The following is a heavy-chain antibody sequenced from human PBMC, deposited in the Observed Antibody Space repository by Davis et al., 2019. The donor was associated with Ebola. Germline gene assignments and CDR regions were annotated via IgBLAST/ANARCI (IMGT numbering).Heavy chain of an antibody. V-gene: IGHV4-34*01. CDR3: ARGVGATTGWFDP. J-gene: IGHJ5*02. D-gene: IGHD1-26*01. Sequence: SRVTISVDTSKNQFSLKLSSVTAADTAVYYCARGVGATTGWFDPWGQGTLVTVSS.